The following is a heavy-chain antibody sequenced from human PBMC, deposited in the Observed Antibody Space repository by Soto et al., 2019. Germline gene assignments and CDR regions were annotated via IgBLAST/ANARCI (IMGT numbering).Heavy chain of an antibody. Sequence: SLRLSCSASGFTFSSYAMHWVRQAPGKGLEYVSAISSNGGSTYYADSVKGRFTISRDNSKNTLYLQMSSLRAEDTAVYYCVKDSQLWLGYSYYYYYYGMDVWGQGTTVTVSS. D-gene: IGHD5-18*01. J-gene: IGHJ6*02. CDR3: VKDSQLWLGYSYYYYYYGMDV. CDR2: ISSNGGST. V-gene: IGHV3-64D*06. CDR1: GFTFSSYA.